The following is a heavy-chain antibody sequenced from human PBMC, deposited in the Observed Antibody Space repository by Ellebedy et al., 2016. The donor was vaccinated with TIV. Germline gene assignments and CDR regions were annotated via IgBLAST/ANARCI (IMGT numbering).Heavy chain of an antibody. Sequence: GESLKISCAASGFSFSSNAMHWVRQAPGKGLEWVAVISYDGSNKYYADSVKGRFTMSRDNSKNTLYLQMNSLTAEDTAVYFCANSGYSYAWGHWGQGTLVTVSS. V-gene: IGHV3-30*14. CDR3: ANSGYSYAWGH. D-gene: IGHD5-18*01. CDR1: GFSFSSNA. CDR2: ISYDGSNK. J-gene: IGHJ4*02.